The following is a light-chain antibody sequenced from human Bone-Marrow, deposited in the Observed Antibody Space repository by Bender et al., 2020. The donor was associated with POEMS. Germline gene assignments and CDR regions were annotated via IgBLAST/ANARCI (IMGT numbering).Light chain of an antibody. V-gene: IGLV3-1*01. CDR1: KLGNKY. Sequence: SYELTQPPSVSVSPGQTASITCSGDKLGNKYFSWYQQKSGQSPELIIYQDTKRPSGIPERFSGSNSGNTATLTISETQAMDEADYYCQTWDSGTVLFGGGTRLTVL. CDR3: QTWDSGTVL. J-gene: IGLJ2*01. CDR2: QDT.